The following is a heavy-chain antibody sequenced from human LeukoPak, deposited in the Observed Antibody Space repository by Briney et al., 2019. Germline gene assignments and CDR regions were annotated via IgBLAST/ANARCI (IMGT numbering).Heavy chain of an antibody. D-gene: IGHD6-19*01. CDR1: GFTFSSYG. V-gene: IGHV3-33*01. CDR2: IWYDGSNK. Sequence: PGGSLRLSCAASGFTFSSYGMHWVRQAPGKGLEWVAVIWYDGSNKYYADSVKGRFTISRDNSKNTLYLQMNSLRAEDTAVYYCARDLSSGWTPYFDYWGQGTLVTVPS. J-gene: IGHJ4*02. CDR3: ARDLSSGWTPYFDY.